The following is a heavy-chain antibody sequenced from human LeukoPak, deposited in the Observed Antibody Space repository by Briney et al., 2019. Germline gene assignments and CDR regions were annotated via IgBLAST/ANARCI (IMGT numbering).Heavy chain of an antibody. V-gene: IGHV3-23*01. CDR1: GFTFSSYA. CDR2: ISGSGGST. CDR3: AKDVYFRSSRPPYYFDY. J-gene: IGHJ4*02. Sequence: GGSLRLSCAASGFTFSSYAMSWVRQAPGKGLEWVSTISGSGGSTYYADSVKGRFTISRDNSKNTLYLQMNSLRAEDTAVYYCAKDVYFRSSRPPYYFDYWGQGTLVTVSS. D-gene: IGHD6-13*01.